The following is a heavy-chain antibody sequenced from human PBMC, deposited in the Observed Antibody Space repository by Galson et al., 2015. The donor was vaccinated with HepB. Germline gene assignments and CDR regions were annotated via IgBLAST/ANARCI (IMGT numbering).Heavy chain of an antibody. CDR2: TYYRSKWYD. D-gene: IGHD4-17*01. CDR1: GDSVSSDSAV. Sequence: CAISGDSVSSDSAVWHWIRQSPSRGLEWLGRTYYRSKWYDDYSVPLKSRITINPDTSKNQFSLHLNSVTPEDTAVYYCARAADYGDLPFDIWGQGTMVTVSS. V-gene: IGHV6-1*01. CDR3: ARAADYGDLPFDI. J-gene: IGHJ3*02.